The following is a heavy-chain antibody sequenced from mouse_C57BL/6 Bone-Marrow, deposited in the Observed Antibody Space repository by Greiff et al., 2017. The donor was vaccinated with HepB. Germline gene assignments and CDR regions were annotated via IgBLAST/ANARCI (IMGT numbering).Heavy chain of an antibody. CDR1: GYTFTNYW. CDR3: ARGGAYYYGSSYWYFDV. V-gene: IGHV1-63*01. D-gene: IGHD1-1*01. Sequence: QVQLQQSGAELVRPGPSVKMSCKASGYTFTNYWIGWAKQRPGHGLEWIGDIYPGGGYTNYNEKFKGKATLTADKSSSTAYMQFSSLTSEDSAIYYCARGGAYYYGSSYWYFDVWGTGTTVTVSS. CDR2: IYPGGGYT. J-gene: IGHJ1*03.